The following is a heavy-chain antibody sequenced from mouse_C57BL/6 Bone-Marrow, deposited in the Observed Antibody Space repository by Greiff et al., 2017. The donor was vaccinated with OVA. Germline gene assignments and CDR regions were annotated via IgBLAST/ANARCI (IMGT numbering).Heavy chain of an antibody. Sequence: VQLQQSGAELVRPGTSVKVSCKASGYACTNYLIEWVKQRPGQGLEWIGVINPGSGGTNYNEKFKGKATLTADKSSSTAYMQLSSLTSEDSAVYFCAKSDYYGSSPDYWGQGTTLTVSS. CDR1: GYACTNYL. D-gene: IGHD1-1*01. J-gene: IGHJ2*01. V-gene: IGHV1-54*01. CDR3: AKSDYYGSSPDY. CDR2: INPGSGGT.